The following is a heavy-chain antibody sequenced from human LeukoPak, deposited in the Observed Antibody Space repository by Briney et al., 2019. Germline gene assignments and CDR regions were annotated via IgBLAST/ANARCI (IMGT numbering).Heavy chain of an antibody. V-gene: IGHV3-23*01. CDR2: ISGSGTST. CDR3: AKNRNWNDFAY. J-gene: IGHJ4*02. D-gene: IGHD1-20*01. Sequence: GGSLSLSCVASGFTFSSYSMKWVRQAPGQGPEWVSAISGSGTSTYYADSVKGRFTISRDNSKNTLYLQMNSLGAEDTAVYYCAKNRNWNDFAYWGQGTLVTVSS. CDR1: GFTFSSYS.